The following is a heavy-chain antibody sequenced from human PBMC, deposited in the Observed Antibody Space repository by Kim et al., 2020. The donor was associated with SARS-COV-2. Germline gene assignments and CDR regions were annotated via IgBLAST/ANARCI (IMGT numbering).Heavy chain of an antibody. CDR2: IIPIFGTA. Sequence: SVKVSCKASGGTFSSYAISWVRQAPGQGLEWMGGIIPIFGTANYAQKFQGRVTITADESTSTAYMELSSLRSEDTAVYYCARAPPPDYYDSSGYYSNFDYWGQGTLVTVSS. CDR3: ARAPPPDYYDSSGYYSNFDY. V-gene: IGHV1-69*13. J-gene: IGHJ4*02. D-gene: IGHD3-22*01. CDR1: GGTFSSYA.